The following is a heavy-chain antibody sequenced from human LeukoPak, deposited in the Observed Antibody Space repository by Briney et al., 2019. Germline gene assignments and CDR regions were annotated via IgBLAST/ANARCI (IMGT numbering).Heavy chain of an antibody. CDR1: GFTFSSYS. J-gene: IGHJ4*02. CDR3: ARDVDTAMVHFDY. Sequence: GRSLRLSCAASGFTFSSYSMNWVRQAPGKGLEWVSSISSSSSYIYYADSVKGRFTISRDNAKNSLYLQMNSLRAEDTAVYYCARDVDTAMVHFDYWGQGTLVTVSS. D-gene: IGHD5-18*01. CDR2: ISSSSSYI. V-gene: IGHV3-21*01.